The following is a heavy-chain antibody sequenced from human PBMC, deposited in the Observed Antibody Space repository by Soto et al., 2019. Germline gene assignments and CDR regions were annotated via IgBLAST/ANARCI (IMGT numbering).Heavy chain of an antibody. CDR3: TKGSKGDIVEVPPAKFAFDM. Sequence: GGSLRLSCAASGFTFSNAWMNWVRQAPGKGLEWVGRIKSKTDGGTTDYAAPVKGRFTISRDDSKNTLYLQMNSLKTEDTAVFYCTKGSKGDIVEVPPAKFAFDMWGKGKRVTV. J-gene: IGHJ3*02. V-gene: IGHV3-15*07. D-gene: IGHD2-2*01. CDR2: IKSKTDGGTT. CDR1: GFTFSNAW.